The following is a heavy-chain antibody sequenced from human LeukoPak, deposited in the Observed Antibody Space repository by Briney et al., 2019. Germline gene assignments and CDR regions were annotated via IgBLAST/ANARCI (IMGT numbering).Heavy chain of an antibody. D-gene: IGHD3-3*01. CDR1: GYNFNDYH. CDR3: ARENYDFWSGYGMDV. CDR2: INPNSGGT. Sequence: ASVKVSCKASGYNFNDYHMHWVRQAPGQGLEWMGWINPNSGGTNYAQKFQGRVTMTRDTSISTAYMELSRLRSDDTAVYYCARENYDFWSGYGMDVWGQGTTVTVSS. V-gene: IGHV1-2*02. J-gene: IGHJ6*02.